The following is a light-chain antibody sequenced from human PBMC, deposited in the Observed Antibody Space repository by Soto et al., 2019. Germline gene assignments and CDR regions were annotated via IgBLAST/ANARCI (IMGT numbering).Light chain of an antibody. CDR2: DAS. CDR1: QSISRS. V-gene: IGKV3-15*01. Sequence: EIVLTQSPAILSVSPGERATLSCRASQSISRSLAWYQQKPGQAPRLLISDASTRATGIPARFSGSGSGTEFTLTISSLRSEDFALYYCHQYNSWPPGTFGQGTKVEIK. CDR3: HQYNSWPPGT. J-gene: IGKJ2*01.